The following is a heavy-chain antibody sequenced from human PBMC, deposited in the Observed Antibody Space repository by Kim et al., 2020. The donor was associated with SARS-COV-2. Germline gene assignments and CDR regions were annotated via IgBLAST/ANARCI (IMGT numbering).Heavy chain of an antibody. V-gene: IGHV3-23*01. CDR1: GFTFSTFA. J-gene: IGHJ3*02. D-gene: IGHD3-10*01. CDR3: TTYNTTNGFEI. CDR2: ISETGGST. Sequence: GGSLRLSCAASGFTFSTFAMTWVRQAPGKGLEWVSTISETGGSTWYPDSVKGRFTISRDNSKNTVYLQMNSLRAEDTALFYCTTYNTTNGFEIWGPRTTV.